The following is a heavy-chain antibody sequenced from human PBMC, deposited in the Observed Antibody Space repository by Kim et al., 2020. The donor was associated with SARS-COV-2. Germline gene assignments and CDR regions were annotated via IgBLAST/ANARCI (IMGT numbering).Heavy chain of an antibody. CDR1: GFTFDDYA. D-gene: IGHD3-10*01. CDR2: ISWNSGSI. Sequence: GGSLRLSCAASGFTFDDYAMHWVRQAPGKGLEWVSGISWNSGSIGYADSVKGRFTISRDNAKNSMYLQMNSLRAEDTALYYCAKDIVGAVLWFGELLPTGMDVWGQGTTVTVSS. CDR3: AKDIVGAVLWFGELLPTGMDV. V-gene: IGHV3-9*01. J-gene: IGHJ6*02.